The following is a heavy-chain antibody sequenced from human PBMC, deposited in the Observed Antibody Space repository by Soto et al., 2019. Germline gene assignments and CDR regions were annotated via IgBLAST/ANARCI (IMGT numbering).Heavy chain of an antibody. CDR2: INPSGGTT. Sequence: ASVKVSCKTSGYIFTSYYIHWVRQAPGQGLEWMGIINPSGGTTTYAQKFQGRVTMTRDTSTSTVYMELSSLRSEDTAVYYCARDGVTIFGVVIPNYYYYGMDVWGQGTTVTVSS. V-gene: IGHV1-46*01. CDR1: GYIFTSYY. J-gene: IGHJ6*02. CDR3: ARDGVTIFGVVIPNYYYYGMDV. D-gene: IGHD3-3*01.